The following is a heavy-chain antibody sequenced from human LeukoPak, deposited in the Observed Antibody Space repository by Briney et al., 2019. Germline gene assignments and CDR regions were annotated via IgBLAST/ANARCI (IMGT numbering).Heavy chain of an antibody. V-gene: IGHV1-18*01. Sequence: ASVKVSCKASGYTCTSYGISWGRQAPGQGLEWMGWISAYNGNTNYAQKLQGRVTMTTDTSTSTAYMELRSLRSDDTAVYYCARDYYNPQYYYGMDVWGQGTTVTVSS. J-gene: IGHJ6*02. D-gene: IGHD3-10*01. CDR3: ARDYYNPQYYYGMDV. CDR1: GYTCTSYG. CDR2: ISAYNGNT.